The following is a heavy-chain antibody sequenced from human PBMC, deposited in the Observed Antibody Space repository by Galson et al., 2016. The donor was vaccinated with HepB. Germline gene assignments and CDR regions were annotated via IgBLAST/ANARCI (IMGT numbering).Heavy chain of an antibody. V-gene: IGHV3-74*01. CDR2: SKSYGSSR. CDR1: GFAFIEYW. Sequence: SLRLSCAASGFAFIEYWMHWVRQAPGKGLVWVSLSKSYGSSRDYADSVKGRFTISRDDAKNTLYLQMNSLRGEDTAVYYCAKERNFRSTTWTTIDHWGQGTLVTVSS. D-gene: IGHD2/OR15-2a*01. CDR3: AKERNFRSTTWTTIDH. J-gene: IGHJ4*02.